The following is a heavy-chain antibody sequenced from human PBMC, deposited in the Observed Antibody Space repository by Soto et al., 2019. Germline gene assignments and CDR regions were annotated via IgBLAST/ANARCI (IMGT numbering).Heavy chain of an antibody. V-gene: IGHV1-2*02. Sequence: ASVKVSCKTSGYTFTYYYIHWVRLAPGQGPEWMGWINPKNGGTSHAQKFQGRVTMTRDTSTTTVYMELSRLTSGDRAVYYCARRDSSGSFDYWGQGTLVPVSS. D-gene: IGHD5-18*01. CDR2: INPKNGGT. J-gene: IGHJ4*02. CDR3: ARRDSSGSFDY. CDR1: GYTFTYYY.